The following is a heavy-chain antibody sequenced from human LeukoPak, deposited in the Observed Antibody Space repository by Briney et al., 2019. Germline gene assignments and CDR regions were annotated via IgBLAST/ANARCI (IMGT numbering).Heavy chain of an antibody. J-gene: IGHJ4*02. V-gene: IGHV3-23*01. Sequence: GGSLRLSCAASGFTFSSYAMSWVRPAPGKGLEWVSSISSSGGGTYYADSVKGRFTISRDNSKNTLYLQMNSLRAEDTAFYYCAKILGSGQYFDYWGQGTLVTVSS. CDR1: GFTFSSYA. CDR2: ISSSGGGT. CDR3: AKILGSGQYFDY. D-gene: IGHD3-3*01.